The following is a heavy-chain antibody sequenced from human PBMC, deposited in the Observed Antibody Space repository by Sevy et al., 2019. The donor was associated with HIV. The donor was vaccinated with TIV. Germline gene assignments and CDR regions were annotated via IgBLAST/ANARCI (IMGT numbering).Heavy chain of an antibody. Sequence: GGSLRLSCAASGFTFSDYYMSWIRQAPGKGLEWVSYISSSGSTIYYADSVKGRFTISRDNAKNSLYLQMNSLRAEDTAVYYCARVWGYYYGSGSYNGMDVWCQGTTVTVSS. CDR2: ISSSGSTI. V-gene: IGHV3-11*01. CDR3: ARVWGYYYGSGSYNGMDV. CDR1: GFTFSDYY. D-gene: IGHD3-10*01. J-gene: IGHJ6*02.